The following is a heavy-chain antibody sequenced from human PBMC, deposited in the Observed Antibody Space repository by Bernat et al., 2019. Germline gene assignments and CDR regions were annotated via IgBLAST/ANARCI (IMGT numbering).Heavy chain of an antibody. CDR1: GYAFSCCA. CDR2: ISNGGGNT. Sequence: EVQLVESGGDLVQPGGSLSLSCAASGYAFSCCAVTWVRQAPGKGLEWVSTISNGGGNTYYADSVKGRFTISRENSKNTLFLQMNSLRADDTAIYYCARGAGMEVHNWYFDLWGRGTLVTVSS. D-gene: IGHD3-3*01. CDR3: ARGAGMEVHNWYFDL. J-gene: IGHJ2*01. V-gene: IGHV3-23*04.